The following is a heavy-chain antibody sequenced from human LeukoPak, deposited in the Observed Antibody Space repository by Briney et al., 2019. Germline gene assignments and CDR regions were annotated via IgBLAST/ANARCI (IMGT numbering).Heavy chain of an antibody. D-gene: IGHD6-13*01. CDR2: INRSGSTI. Sequence: GWALRLSCVASRFTFSDYYMRWIRPAPAKGLEGVSYINRSGSTIYYADSVKGRFTISRDNAKNSLYLQMNSLRAEDTAVYYCARDLMGIAYRGAFYYWGQGTLVTVSS. CDR3: ARDLMGIAYRGAFYY. CDR1: RFTFSDYY. J-gene: IGHJ4*02. V-gene: IGHV3-11*01.